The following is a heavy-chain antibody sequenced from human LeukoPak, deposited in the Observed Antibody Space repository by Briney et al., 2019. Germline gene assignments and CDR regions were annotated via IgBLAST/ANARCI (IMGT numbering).Heavy chain of an antibody. V-gene: IGHV3-30-3*01. CDR3: ACYTGN. CDR1: GFTFSSYA. Sequence: GGSLRLSCAASGFTFSSYAMHWVRQAPGKGLEWVAVISYDGSNKYYADSVKGRFTISRDNSKNTLYLQMNSLRAEDTAVYYCACYTGNWGQGTMVTVSS. D-gene: IGHD2-15*01. J-gene: IGHJ3*01. CDR2: ISYDGSNK.